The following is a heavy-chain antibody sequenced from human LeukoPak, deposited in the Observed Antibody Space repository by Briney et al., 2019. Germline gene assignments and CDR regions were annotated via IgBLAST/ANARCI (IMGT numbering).Heavy chain of an antibody. V-gene: IGHV3-23*01. CDR3: AKDFRYSGSYSAYDAFDI. D-gene: IGHD1-26*01. CDR2: TSGSGGST. CDR1: GFTFSSHA. J-gene: IGHJ3*02. Sequence: GGSLRLSCTASGFTFSSHAMSWVRQAPGEGLEWVSGTSGSGGSTYYADSVKGRFTISRDNSKNTLYLQMTSLRAEDTAIYYCAKDFRYSGSYSAYDAFDIWGQGTTVTVSS.